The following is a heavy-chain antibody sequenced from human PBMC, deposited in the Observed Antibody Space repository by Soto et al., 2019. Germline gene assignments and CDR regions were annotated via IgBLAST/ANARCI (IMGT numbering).Heavy chain of an antibody. CDR1: GFTFSSYS. V-gene: IGHV3-48*02. CDR2: ISGSGSGT. Sequence: EVQLLQSGGGLVQPGGSLRLSCAASGFTFSSYSIYWVRQAPGKGLEWVSGISGSGSGTYYADSVKGRFTISRDNAKNSLYLQMNSLRDEDTAVYYCARVAGGWYGPDYWGQGTLVTVSS. D-gene: IGHD6-19*01. CDR3: ARVAGGWYGPDY. J-gene: IGHJ4*02.